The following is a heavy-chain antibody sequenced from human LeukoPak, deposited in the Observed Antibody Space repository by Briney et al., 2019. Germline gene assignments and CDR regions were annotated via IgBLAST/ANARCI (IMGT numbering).Heavy chain of an antibody. V-gene: IGHV3-23*01. CDR1: RFTFSSYS. CDR2: ISGSGGST. Sequence: GGSLRLSCAASRFTFSSYSMNWVRQAPGKGLEWVSAISGSGGSTYYADSVKGRFTISRDNSKNTLYLQMNSLRAEDTAVYYCARRAGAYSHPYDYWGQGTLVTVSS. J-gene: IGHJ4*02. D-gene: IGHD4/OR15-4a*01. CDR3: ARRAGAYSHPYDY.